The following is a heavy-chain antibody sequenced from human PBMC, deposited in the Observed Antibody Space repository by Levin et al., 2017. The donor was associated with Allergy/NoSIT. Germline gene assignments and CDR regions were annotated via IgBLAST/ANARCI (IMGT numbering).Heavy chain of an antibody. Sequence: HPGGSLRLSCRTSGFSFNTYGMHWARQAPGKGLEWLAFIWFDGTTSYYADSVKGRFTIARDNTKNTVFLQLNGLRVEDTAVYYCARDLGAYCGGSCYSETFDFWGQGAMVTVSS. V-gene: IGHV3-33*01. CDR1: GFSFNTYG. J-gene: IGHJ4*02. CDR3: ARDLGAYCGGSCYSETFDF. CDR2: IWFDGTTS. D-gene: IGHD2-21*01.